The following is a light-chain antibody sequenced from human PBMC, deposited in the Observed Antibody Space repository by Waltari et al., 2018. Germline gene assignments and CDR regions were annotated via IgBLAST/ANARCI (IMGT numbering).Light chain of an antibody. CDR1: SRDVGGYDY. V-gene: IGLV2-14*01. CDR2: GVN. Sequence: QSALTQPASVSGSPGQSITVSCPGTSRDVGGYDYVSWYQHHPGKAPKLIIYGVNNRPSGVSDRFSGSKSGNAASLTISGLQAEDEADYYCCSFTATNTWVFGGGTKLTVL. J-gene: IGLJ3*02. CDR3: CSFTATNTWV.